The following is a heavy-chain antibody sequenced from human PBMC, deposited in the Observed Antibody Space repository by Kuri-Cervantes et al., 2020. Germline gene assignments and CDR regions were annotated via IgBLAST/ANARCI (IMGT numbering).Heavy chain of an antibody. CDR2: IRYDGNNK. Sequence: GESLKISCAASGFTFSSYSMNWVRQAPGKGLEWVAYIRYDGNNKNYADSVRGRFSISRDNSKNTLYLQLNSLRAEDTAVYYCTKPLGGAPALGAFDIWGQGTMVTVSS. J-gene: IGHJ3*02. CDR3: TKPLGGAPALGAFDI. V-gene: IGHV3-30*02. D-gene: IGHD1-26*01. CDR1: GFTFSSYS.